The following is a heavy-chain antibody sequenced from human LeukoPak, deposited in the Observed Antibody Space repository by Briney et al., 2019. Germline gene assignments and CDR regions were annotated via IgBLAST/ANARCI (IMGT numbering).Heavy chain of an antibody. CDR2: ISSSSSYI. CDR3: ARGVEATIASYGAKGDY. Sequence: PGGSLRLSCAASGFTFSSYSMNWVRQAPGKGLEWVSSISSSSSYIYYADSVKGRFTISRDNAKNSLYLQMNSLRAEDTAVYYCARGVEATIASYGAKGDYWGQGTLVTVSS. V-gene: IGHV3-21*01. D-gene: IGHD5-12*01. CDR1: GFTFSSYS. J-gene: IGHJ4*02.